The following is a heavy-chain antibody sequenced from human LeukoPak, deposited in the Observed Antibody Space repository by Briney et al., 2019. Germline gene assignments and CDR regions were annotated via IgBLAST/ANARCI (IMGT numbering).Heavy chain of an antibody. CDR3: ATLRPLEVGATTHWLDP. J-gene: IGHJ5*02. V-gene: IGHV1-24*01. Sequence: EASVKVSCKVSGYTLTELSMHWVRQAPGKGLEWMGGFDPEDGETIYAQKFQGRVTMTEDTSTDAAYMELGSLRSEDTAVYYCATLRPLEVGATTHWLDPWGQGTLVTVSS. CDR1: GYTLTELS. D-gene: IGHD1-26*01. CDR2: FDPEDGET.